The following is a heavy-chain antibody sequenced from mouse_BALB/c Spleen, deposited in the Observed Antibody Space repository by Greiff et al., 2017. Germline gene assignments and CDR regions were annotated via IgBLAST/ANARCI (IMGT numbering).Heavy chain of an antibody. Sequence: VQLQQSGAELVRPGVSVKISCKGSGYTFTDYAMHWVKQSHAKSLEWIGVISTYYGDASYNQKFKGKATMTVDKSSSTAYMELARLTSEDSAIYYCAREVYFDYWGQGTTLTVSS. CDR3: AREVYFDY. J-gene: IGHJ2*01. CDR1: GYTFTDYA. CDR2: ISTYYGDA. V-gene: IGHV1S137*01.